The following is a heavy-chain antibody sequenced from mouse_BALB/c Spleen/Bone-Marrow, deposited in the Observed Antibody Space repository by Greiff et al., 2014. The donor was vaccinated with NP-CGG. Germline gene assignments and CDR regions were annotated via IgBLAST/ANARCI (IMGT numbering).Heavy chain of an antibody. J-gene: IGHJ2*01. V-gene: IGHV1S81*02. CDR3: TRRDY. CDR1: GYTFTSYY. Sequence: VQLQQSGAELVKPGASVKLSCKASGYTFTSYYMYWVKQRPGQGLEWIGGINPNNGNTNFSETFKSKATLTVDKSSSTAYMQLSSLTPEDSAVYYCTRRDYWGQGTTLTVSS. CDR2: INPNNGNT.